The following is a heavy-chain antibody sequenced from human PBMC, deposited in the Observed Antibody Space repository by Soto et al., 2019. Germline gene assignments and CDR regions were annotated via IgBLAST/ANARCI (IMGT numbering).Heavy chain of an antibody. Sequence: GASVKVSCKASGYTFTGYYMHWVRQAPGQGLEWMGWINPNSGGTNYAQKFQGRVTMTRDTSISTAYMELSRLRSDDTAVYYCARDQGYSYGYQFSDYYYGMDVWGQGTTVTVSS. CDR1: GYTFTGYY. CDR2: INPNSGGT. J-gene: IGHJ6*02. CDR3: ARDQGYSYGYQFSDYYYGMDV. D-gene: IGHD5-18*01. V-gene: IGHV1-2*02.